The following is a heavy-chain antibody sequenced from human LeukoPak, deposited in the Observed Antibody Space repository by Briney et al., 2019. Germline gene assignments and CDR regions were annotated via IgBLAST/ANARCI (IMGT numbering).Heavy chain of an antibody. V-gene: IGHV4-31*03. D-gene: IGHD6-19*01. Sequence: SQTLSLTCTVSGGSIRRGGYFWNWIRHHPGKGLEWIGNIYYTGATYDNPSLKGRVAMSVDAAKNQVSLNLTSVTAEDTAVYFCARGLKYDWLVGNNWFDPWGQGILVTVSS. CDR2: IYYTGAT. CDR3: ARGLKYDWLVGNNWFDP. CDR1: GGSIRRGGYF. J-gene: IGHJ5*02.